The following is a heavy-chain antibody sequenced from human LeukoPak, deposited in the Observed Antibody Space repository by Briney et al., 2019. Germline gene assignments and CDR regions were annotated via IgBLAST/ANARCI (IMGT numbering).Heavy chain of an antibody. Sequence: GGSLRLSCAASGFTLNSYWMHWVRQAPGKGLVWVSRINSDESSTTYVDSVKGRFTISRDNAKNTLYPQMDSLRVEDTAVCFCARGAHVLDIWGQGTMVTVSS. J-gene: IGHJ3*02. CDR2: INSDESST. D-gene: IGHD1-26*01. CDR1: GFTLNSYW. V-gene: IGHV3-74*01. CDR3: ARGAHVLDI.